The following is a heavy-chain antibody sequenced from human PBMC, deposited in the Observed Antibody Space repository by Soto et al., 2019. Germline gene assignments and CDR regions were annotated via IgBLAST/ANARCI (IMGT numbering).Heavy chain of an antibody. CDR3: ARDHIALDY. J-gene: IGHJ4*02. D-gene: IGHD6-13*01. V-gene: IGHV3-33*01. CDR2: IWYDGSNK. Sequence: SLRLSCAASGFTFSSYGMHWVRQAPGKGLEWVAVIWYDGSNKYYADSVKGRFTISRDNSKKKVYLQMNSLRAEDTAVYYCARDHIALDYWGQGTQVTVSS. CDR1: GFTFSSYG.